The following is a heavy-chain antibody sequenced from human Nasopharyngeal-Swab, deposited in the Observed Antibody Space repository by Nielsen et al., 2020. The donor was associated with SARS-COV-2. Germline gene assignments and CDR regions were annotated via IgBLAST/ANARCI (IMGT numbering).Heavy chain of an antibody. CDR3: ARKGSSRDGSYFDY. Sequence: GESLKISCAASGFTFSSYWMSWVRQAPGKGLEWVANIKQDGSEKYYVDSVKGRFTISRDNAKNSLYLQMNSLRAEDTAVYYCARKGSSRDGSYFDYWGQGTLVTVSS. V-gene: IGHV3-7*01. J-gene: IGHJ4*02. CDR1: GFTFSSYW. D-gene: IGHD3-10*01. CDR2: IKQDGSEK.